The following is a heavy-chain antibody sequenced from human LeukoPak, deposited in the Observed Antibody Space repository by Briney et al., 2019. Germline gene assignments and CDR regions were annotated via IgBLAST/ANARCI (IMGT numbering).Heavy chain of an antibody. J-gene: IGHJ3*02. D-gene: IGHD4-17*01. Sequence: ASVKVSCKASGYSFTAFYIHWVRQAPGQGLEWMGWIHPRSGETNYSYKFRGRVTMTRDTSISTTYMDLGSLGSDDTAVYYCARDEYGVFDAFDIWGQETMVTVSS. CDR2: IHPRSGET. CDR1: GYSFTAFY. V-gene: IGHV1-2*02. CDR3: ARDEYGVFDAFDI.